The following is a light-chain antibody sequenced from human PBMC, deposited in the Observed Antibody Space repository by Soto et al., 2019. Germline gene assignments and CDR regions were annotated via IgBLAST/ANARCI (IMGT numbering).Light chain of an antibody. J-gene: IGKJ4*01. CDR3: QERSRWPRAT. V-gene: IGKV3-15*01. CDR2: GAS. Sequence: EIVMTQSPATLSVSPGERATLSCRASQSLSSNLAWYQQKPGQAPRLLIYGASTRATGIPARFSGSGSGTEFTLTISSLQSEDFAVYYCQERSRWPRATFGGGTKVEIK. CDR1: QSLSSN.